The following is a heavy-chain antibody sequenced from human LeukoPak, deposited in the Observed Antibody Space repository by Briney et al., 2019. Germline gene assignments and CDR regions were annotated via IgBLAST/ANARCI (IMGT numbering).Heavy chain of an antibody. V-gene: IGHV3-48*03. D-gene: IGHD1-26*01. CDR2: ISSSGSTI. CDR1: GFTFSSYE. Sequence: GGSLRLSCAASGFTFSSYEMNWVRQAPGKGLEWFSYISSSGSTIYYADSVKGRFTISRDNAKNSLYLQMNSLRAEDTAVYYCAREGGEWELLRTFDYWGQGTLVTVSS. CDR3: AREGGEWELLRTFDY. J-gene: IGHJ4*02.